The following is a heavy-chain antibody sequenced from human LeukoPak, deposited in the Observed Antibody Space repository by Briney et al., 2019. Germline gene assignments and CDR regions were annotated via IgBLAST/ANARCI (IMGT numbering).Heavy chain of an antibody. D-gene: IGHD3-22*01. Sequence: GGSLRLSCAASGFTFSSYGMHWVRQAPGKGLEWVAVISYDGSNKYYADSVKGRFTISRDNSKNTLYLQMNSLRAEDTAVYYCARDVVITGGWFDPWGQGTLVTVSS. V-gene: IGHV3-30*03. CDR3: ARDVVITGGWFDP. CDR1: GFTFSSYG. CDR2: ISYDGSNK. J-gene: IGHJ5*02.